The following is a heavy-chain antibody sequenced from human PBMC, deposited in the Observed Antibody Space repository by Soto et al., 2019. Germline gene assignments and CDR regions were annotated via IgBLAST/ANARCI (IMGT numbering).Heavy chain of an antibody. CDR1: GFNFSRYA. V-gene: IGHV3-33*01. D-gene: IGHD1-1*01. Sequence: QVQLMESGGGVVQPGRSLRLSCAASGFNFSRYAMHWVRQAPGKGLDWVALIWYDGSTKNYADSVKGRCTISRDNSKNTMHLEMNSLRAEDTALYFCVRGPAYNWNDDVGPLDYWGQGTLVTVSS. J-gene: IGHJ4*02. CDR3: VRGPAYNWNDDVGPLDY. CDR2: IWYDGSTK.